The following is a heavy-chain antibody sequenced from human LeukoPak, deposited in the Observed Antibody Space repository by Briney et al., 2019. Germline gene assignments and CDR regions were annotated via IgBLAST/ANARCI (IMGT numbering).Heavy chain of an antibody. J-gene: IGHJ5*02. Sequence: KPPRSLRLSCAASAFTFTSYSMNWVSQAPRKGIEWDSSISSSSSYTYYANSRKDPFIIARHTDKHSLYRQMNSLRAAHPGVYYRARDHDYGDYPEENWFDPWGQGTLVTVSS. CDR2: ISSSSSYT. CDR3: ARDHDYGDYPEENWFDP. CDR1: AFTFTSYS. V-gene: IGHV3-21*01. D-gene: IGHD4-17*01.